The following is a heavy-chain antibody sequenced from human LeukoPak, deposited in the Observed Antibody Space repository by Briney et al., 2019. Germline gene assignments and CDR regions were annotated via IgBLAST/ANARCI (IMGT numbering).Heavy chain of an antibody. CDR1: GYTFTGYY. D-gene: IGHD2-8*01. CDR3: ARDLKDIVLMANWFDP. CDR2: INPNSGGT. V-gene: IGHV1-2*02. J-gene: IGHJ5*02. Sequence: EASVKVSCKASGYTFTGYYMHWVRQAPGQGLEWMGWINPNSGGTNYAQKFQGRVTMTRDTSISTAYMELSRLRSDDTAVYYCARDLKDIVLMANWFDPWGQGTLVTVSS.